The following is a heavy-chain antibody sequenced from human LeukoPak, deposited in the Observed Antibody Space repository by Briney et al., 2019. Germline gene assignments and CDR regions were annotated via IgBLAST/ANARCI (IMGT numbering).Heavy chain of an antibody. CDR1: GFTFRDYY. J-gene: IGHJ4*02. CDR2: ISGSGSSI. CDR3: ASPHPRGYSYGFDY. D-gene: IGHD5-18*01. Sequence: KPGGPLRLSCAASGFTFRDYYMTWLREAPGRGVGGVSYISGSGSSIFYADSVKGRFTISRDNAKNSLYLQMNSLRAEDTAVYYCASPHPRGYSYGFDYWGQGTLVTVSS. V-gene: IGHV3-11*04.